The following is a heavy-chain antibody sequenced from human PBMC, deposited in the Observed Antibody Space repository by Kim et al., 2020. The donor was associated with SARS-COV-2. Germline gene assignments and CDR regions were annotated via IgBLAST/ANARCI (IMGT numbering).Heavy chain of an antibody. J-gene: IGHJ4*02. CDR3: ARPRYGDYGTTYFDY. V-gene: IGHV4-39*01. CDR2: IYYSGST. CDR1: GGSISSSSYY. D-gene: IGHD4-17*01. Sequence: SETLSLTCTVSGGSISSSSYYWGWIRQPPGKGLEWIGSIYYSGSTYYNSSRKSRVTISVDTSKNQFSLKLSSVTAADTAVYYCARPRYGDYGTTYFDYWGQGTRDTVST.